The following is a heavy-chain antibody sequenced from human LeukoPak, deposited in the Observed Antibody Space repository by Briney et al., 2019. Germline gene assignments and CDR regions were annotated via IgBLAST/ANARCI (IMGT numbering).Heavy chain of an antibody. Sequence: PGGSLRLSCAASGFTFSSYAMSWVRQAPGKGLEWVANINERGSETYYADYVKGRFTISRDNTKKSLFLQLSSLSVEDTAMYYCAKDYSFSNFNWGQGTLVTVSS. V-gene: IGHV3-7*01. CDR1: GFTFSSYA. J-gene: IGHJ4*02. CDR2: INERGSET. D-gene: IGHD2-15*01. CDR3: AKDYSFSNFN.